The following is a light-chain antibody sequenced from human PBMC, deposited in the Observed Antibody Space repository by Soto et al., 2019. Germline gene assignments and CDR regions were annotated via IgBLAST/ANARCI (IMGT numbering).Light chain of an antibody. CDR1: QSVTRN. CDR2: DAS. Sequence: EIVLTQSPATLSLSPGERATLSCRASQSVTRNLAWYQQYPGQAPRLLIYDASNRATGIPARFSGSGSGTDFILTISSLEPEAFAVYYCQQRNNWPTFGPGTKVDIK. CDR3: QQRNNWPT. V-gene: IGKV3-11*01. J-gene: IGKJ3*01.